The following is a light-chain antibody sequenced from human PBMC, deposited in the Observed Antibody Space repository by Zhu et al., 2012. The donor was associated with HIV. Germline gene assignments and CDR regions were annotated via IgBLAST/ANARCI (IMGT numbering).Light chain of an antibody. CDR1: QSVSSD. J-gene: IGKJ5*01. CDR3: QQYNIWPPDT. Sequence: EIVMTQSPATLSVSPGEKATLSCRASQSVSSDLAWYQQKPGQAPRLLIFDASMRATGIPARFSGSGSGTEFTLSISNLQSEDLAVYYCQQYNIWPPDTFGQGHDWRLN. CDR2: DAS. V-gene: IGKV3D-15*03.